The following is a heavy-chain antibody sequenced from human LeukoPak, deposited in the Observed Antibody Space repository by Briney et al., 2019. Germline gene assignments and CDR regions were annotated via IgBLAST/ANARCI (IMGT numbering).Heavy chain of an antibody. J-gene: IGHJ4*02. V-gene: IGHV3-23*01. D-gene: IGHD3-10*01. Sequence: GGSLRLSCAASGFTFSSYSMNWVRQAPGKGLEWVSIIFGNGDTTYYADSVNGRFTVSRDNSKDTLYLKMNDLRPDDTAIYYCAKRNTMVRGGPCFDYWGQGLLVTVSS. CDR2: IFGNGDTT. CDR1: GFTFSSYS. CDR3: AKRNTMVRGGPCFDY.